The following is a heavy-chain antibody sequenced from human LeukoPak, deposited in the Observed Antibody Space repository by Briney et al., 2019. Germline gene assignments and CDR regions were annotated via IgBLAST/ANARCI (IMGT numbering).Heavy chain of an antibody. D-gene: IGHD3-10*01. CDR3: ARSQTGSGSYFYYFDY. CDR1: GYTFTNYH. J-gene: IGHJ4*02. V-gene: IGHV1-18*01. CDR2: VSTNDGNT. Sequence: ASVKVSCKASGYTFTNYHIAWVRQAPGQGPEWMGWVSTNDGNTVYAQRLQGRVTMTTDTSTSVAYMELRSLTSDDTAVYYCARSQTGSGSYFYYFDYWGQGTLVTVSS.